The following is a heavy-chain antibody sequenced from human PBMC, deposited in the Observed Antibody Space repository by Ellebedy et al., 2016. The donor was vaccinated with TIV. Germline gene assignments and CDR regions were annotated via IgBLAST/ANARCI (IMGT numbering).Heavy chain of an antibody. D-gene: IGHD6-13*01. Sequence: MPSETLSLTCTVSGGSISSYYWSWIRQPPGKGLEWIGYISYSGSTNYNPSLTSRVTISVDTSKNHFSLRLTSVTAADTVVYYCARVVWQQPVSYAFDFWGQGTMVTVSS. CDR2: ISYSGST. CDR1: GGSISSYY. J-gene: IGHJ3*01. CDR3: ARVVWQQPVSYAFDF. V-gene: IGHV4-59*01.